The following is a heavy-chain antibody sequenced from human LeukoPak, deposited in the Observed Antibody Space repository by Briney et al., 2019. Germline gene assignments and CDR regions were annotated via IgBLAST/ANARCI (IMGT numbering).Heavy chain of an antibody. D-gene: IGHD2/OR15-2a*01. CDR3: ARDFSSKNWFDT. Sequence: PSETLSLTCTVSGGSVSSGSYYWSWIRQPPGKGLEWIGCIYYSGNTNYNPSLKSRVTLSTDRSKNQVSLKLTSVTAADTATYYCARDFSSKNWFDTWGQGTLVTVSS. J-gene: IGHJ5*02. CDR2: IYYSGNT. CDR1: GGSVSSGSYY. V-gene: IGHV4-61*01.